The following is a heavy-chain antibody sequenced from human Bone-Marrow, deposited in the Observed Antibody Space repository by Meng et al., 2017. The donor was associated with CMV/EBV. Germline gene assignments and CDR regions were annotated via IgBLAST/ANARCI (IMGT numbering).Heavy chain of an antibody. J-gene: IGHJ4*02. CDR2: IYYSGST. Sequence: SETLSLTCTVSGASISSYYWSWIRQPPGKGLEWIGYIYYSGSTYYNPSLKSRVTISVDTSKNQFSLKLSSVTAADTAVYYCASVWSGYFDYFDYWGQGTLVTVSS. CDR1: GASISSYY. D-gene: IGHD3-3*01. V-gene: IGHV4-59*12. CDR3: ASVWSGYFDYFDY.